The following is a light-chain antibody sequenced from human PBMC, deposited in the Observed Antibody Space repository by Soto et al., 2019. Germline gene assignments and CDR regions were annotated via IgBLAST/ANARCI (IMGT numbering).Light chain of an antibody. J-gene: IGKJ4*01. Sequence: DIQMTQSPSSLSASVGDRVTITCRASQGISNSLAWYQQNAGKSPKLLIYAASNLQSGVPSRFSGSGSGTDFSLTISSLQPEDVATYYCQPYTSARVTFGGGTKVEIK. CDR3: QPYTSARVT. CDR2: AAS. V-gene: IGKV1-27*01. CDR1: QGISNS.